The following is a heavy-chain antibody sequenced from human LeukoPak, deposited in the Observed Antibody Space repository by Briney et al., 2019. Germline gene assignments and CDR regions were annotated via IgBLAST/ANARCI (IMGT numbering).Heavy chain of an antibody. D-gene: IGHD3-10*01. CDR1: GFTFDDYA. CDR3: AKELYYGSGNDYYYYYGMDV. J-gene: IGHJ6*02. CDR2: ISGDGGST. Sequence: PGRSLRLSCAASGFTFDDYAMHWVRQAPGTGLEWVSLISGDGGSTYYADSVKGRFTISRDNSRNSLYLQMNSLRTEDTALYYCAKELYYGSGNDYYYYYGMDVWGQGTTVTVSS. V-gene: IGHV3-43*02.